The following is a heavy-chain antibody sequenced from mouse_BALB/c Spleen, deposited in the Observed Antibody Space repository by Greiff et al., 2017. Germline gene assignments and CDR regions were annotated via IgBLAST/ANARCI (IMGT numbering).Heavy chain of an antibody. CDR3: ARRQDGYGLYYAMDY. CDR1: GFTFSSYG. Sequence: DVKLVESGGGLVQPGGSLNLSCAASGFTFSSYGMSWVRQTPDNRLELVATINCNGGSTYYPDSVKGRFTISRDNAKNTLYLQMSSLKSEDAAMYYGARRQDGYGLYYAMDYWGQGTSVTVSS. D-gene: IGHD2-2*01. V-gene: IGHV5-6-3*01. CDR2: INCNGGST. J-gene: IGHJ4*01.